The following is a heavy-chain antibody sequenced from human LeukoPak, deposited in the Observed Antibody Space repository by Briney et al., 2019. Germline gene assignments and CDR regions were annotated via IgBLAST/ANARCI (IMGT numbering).Heavy chain of an antibody. CDR1: GDSFTSYW. V-gene: IGHV5-51*01. CDR2: IYLGDSNT. Sequence: GESLKISCKGSGDSFTSYWIGWVRQMPGKGLEWMGIIYLGDSNTRYSPSFQGQVTLSADKSISTAYLQWSSLKASDTAMYYCARLNRASGPGGFDYWGQGTLVTVSS. J-gene: IGHJ4*02. CDR3: ARLNRASGPGGFDY. D-gene: IGHD3-10*01.